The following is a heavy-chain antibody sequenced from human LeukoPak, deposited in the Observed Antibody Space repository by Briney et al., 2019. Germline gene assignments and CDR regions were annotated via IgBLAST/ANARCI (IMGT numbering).Heavy chain of an antibody. Sequence: GGSLRLSCAASGFTVSSNYMNWVRQAPGKGLEWVSVIYSDGSTYYADFVKGRFTISRDNSKNTLYLQMNSLRAEDTAVYYCARETFVSGSYYFDYWGQGTLVTVSS. CDR3: ARETFVSGSYYFDY. V-gene: IGHV3-53*05. CDR1: GFTVSSNY. D-gene: IGHD3-10*01. J-gene: IGHJ4*02. CDR2: IYSDGST.